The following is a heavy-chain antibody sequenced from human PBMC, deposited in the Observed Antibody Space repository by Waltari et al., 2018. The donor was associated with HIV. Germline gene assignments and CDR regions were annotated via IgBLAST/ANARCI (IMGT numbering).Heavy chain of an antibody. Sequence: EVQLLESGGGLVQPGGSLRLSCAASGFTFSSYAMSWVRQAPGKGLEWASAISGIGGSTYYADSVNGRFTISRDNSKNTLYLQMNSLRAEDTAVYYCAKAPMGGGDCYFDYWGQGTLVTVSS. CDR3: AKAPMGGGDCYFDY. CDR1: GFTFSSYA. V-gene: IGHV3-23*01. D-gene: IGHD2-21*02. CDR2: ISGIGGST. J-gene: IGHJ4*02.